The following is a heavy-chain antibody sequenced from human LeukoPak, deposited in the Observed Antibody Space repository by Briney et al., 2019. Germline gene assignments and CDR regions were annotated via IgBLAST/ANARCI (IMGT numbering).Heavy chain of an antibody. CDR2: INHSGST. CDR1: GGSFSGYY. D-gene: IGHD3-3*01. CDR3: ARGSDSPDYDFWSGYYTDWTFDY. Sequence: LETLSLTCAVYGGSFSGYYWSWIRQPPGKGLEWIGEINHSGSTNYNPSLKSRVTISVDTSKNQFSLKLSSVTAADTAVYYCARGSDSPDYDFWSGYYTDWTFDYWGQGTLVTVSS. V-gene: IGHV4-34*01. J-gene: IGHJ4*02.